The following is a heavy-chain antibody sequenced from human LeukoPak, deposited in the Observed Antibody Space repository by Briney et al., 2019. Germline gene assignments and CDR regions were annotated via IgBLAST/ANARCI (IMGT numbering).Heavy chain of an antibody. CDR3: ARGDVDTAMVPPFDY. CDR2: IWYDGSNK. J-gene: IGHJ4*02. V-gene: IGHV3-33*01. CDR1: GFTFSSYG. D-gene: IGHD5-18*01. Sequence: GGSLRLSCAASGFTFSSYGMHWVRQAPGKGLEWAAVIWYDGSNKYYADSVKGRFTISRDNSKNTLYLQMNSPRAEDTAVYYCARGDVDTAMVPPFDYWGQGTLVTVSS.